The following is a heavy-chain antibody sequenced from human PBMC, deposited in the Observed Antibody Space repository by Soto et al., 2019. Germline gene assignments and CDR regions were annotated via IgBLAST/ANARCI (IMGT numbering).Heavy chain of an antibody. CDR3: AKSGSSGWYGWFDT. Sequence: QITLKESGPTLVKPTQTLTLTCIFSGFSLRTSGVGVGWIRQPPGKALEWLGFIYWNDDKRYSPSLKSRLTITKETSKHQVVLTKTNMDPVDTATYYCAKSGSSGWYGWFDTWGQGTLVTVSS. CDR1: GFSLRTSGVG. V-gene: IGHV2-5*01. D-gene: IGHD6-19*01. CDR2: IYWNDDK. J-gene: IGHJ5*02.